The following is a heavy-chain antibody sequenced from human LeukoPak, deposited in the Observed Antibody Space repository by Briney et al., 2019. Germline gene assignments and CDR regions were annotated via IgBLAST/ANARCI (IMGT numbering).Heavy chain of an antibody. CDR1: GYTFTGYC. CDR2: INPNSGGT. V-gene: IGHV1-2*04. J-gene: IGHJ5*02. Sequence: ASVKVSCKASGYTFTGYCMHWVRQAPGQGLEWMGWINPNSGGTNYAQKFQGWVTMTRDTSISTAYMELSRLRSDDTAVYYCASSRGAVYGWFAPGGQGTRVPVSS. D-gene: IGHD3-10*01. CDR3: ASSRGAVYGWFAP.